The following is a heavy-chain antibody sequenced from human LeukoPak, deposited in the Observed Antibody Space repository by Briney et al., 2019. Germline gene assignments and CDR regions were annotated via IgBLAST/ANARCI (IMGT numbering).Heavy chain of an antibody. CDR1: GGTFSSCA. J-gene: IGHJ6*02. CDR3: ARGGDIVVVPAGGGYYYGMDV. D-gene: IGHD2-2*01. Sequence: ASVKVSCKASGGTFSSCAISWVRQAPGQGLEWMGRIIPILGIANYAQKFQGRVTITADKSTSTAYMELSSLRSEDTAVYYCARGGDIVVVPAGGGYYYGMDVWGQGTTVTVSS. V-gene: IGHV1-69*04. CDR2: IIPILGIA.